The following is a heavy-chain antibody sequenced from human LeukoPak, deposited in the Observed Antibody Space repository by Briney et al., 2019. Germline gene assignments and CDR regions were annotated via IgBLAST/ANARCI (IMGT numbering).Heavy chain of an antibody. V-gene: IGHV1-69*13. D-gene: IGHD3-9*01. CDR1: GGTFITYA. J-gene: IGHJ4*02. Sequence: ASVKVSCKAPGGTFITYATSWVRQAPGQGLEWMGGTIPIFGTANYAQKFQGRVTITADESTSTAYMELSSLRSEDTAVYYCFCAQQTEYDILTGYNYYFDYWGQGTLVTVSS. CDR3: FCAQQTEYDILTGYNYYFDY. CDR2: TIPIFGTA.